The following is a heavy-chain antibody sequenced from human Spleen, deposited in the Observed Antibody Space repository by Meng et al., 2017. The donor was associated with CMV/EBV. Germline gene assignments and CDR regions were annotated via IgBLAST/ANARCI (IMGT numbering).Heavy chain of an antibody. J-gene: IGHJ6*02. D-gene: IGHD3-3*01. CDR2: IYNSGST. V-gene: IGHV3-53*01. CDR1: GFTGSSNY. CDR3: ARAYYDFWSGYWGMDV. Sequence: GESLNISCAASGFTGSSNYMNWVRQAPGKGLEWVSIIYNSGSTYYADSVKGRFTISRDNSKNTLYLQMNSLRAEDTAVYYCARAYYDFWSGYWGMDVWGQGTTVTVSS.